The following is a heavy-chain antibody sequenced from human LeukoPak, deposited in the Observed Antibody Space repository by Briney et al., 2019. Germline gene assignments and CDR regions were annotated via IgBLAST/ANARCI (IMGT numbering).Heavy chain of an antibody. CDR3: ARDNNYYGSGSFDY. CDR1: GYSISSGYY. CDR2: IYHSGST. D-gene: IGHD3-10*01. J-gene: IGHJ4*02. V-gene: IGHV4-38-2*02. Sequence: SETLSLTCTVSGYSISSGYYWGWIRQPPGKGLEWIGSIYHSGSTYYNPSLKSRVTISVDTSKNQFSLKLSSVTAADTAVYYCARDNNYYGSGSFDYWGQGTLVTVSS.